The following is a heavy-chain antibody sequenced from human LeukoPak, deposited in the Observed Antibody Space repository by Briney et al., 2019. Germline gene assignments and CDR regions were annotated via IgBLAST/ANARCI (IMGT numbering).Heavy chain of an antibody. CDR3: ARDPTPYCSGGSCYYVDY. Sequence: ASVKVSCKASGYTFTGYYMHLMRQAPGQGLEWMGWINPNSGGTNYAQKFQGRVTMTRDTSISTAYMELSRLRSDDTAVYYCARDPTPYCSGGSCYYVDYWGQGTLVTVSS. CDR2: INPNSGGT. J-gene: IGHJ4*02. D-gene: IGHD2-15*01. V-gene: IGHV1-2*02. CDR1: GYTFTGYY.